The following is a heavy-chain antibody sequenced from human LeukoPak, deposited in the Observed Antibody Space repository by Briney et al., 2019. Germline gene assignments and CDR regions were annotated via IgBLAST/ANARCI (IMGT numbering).Heavy chain of an antibody. Sequence: SETLSLTCTVFGDSISRYYWSWIRQPAGKGLEWIGRIYNGGIITYNPSLKSRVTMSIDTSNNQFSLRLRFVTAADTAVYYCARDSGTTGEVKFDPWGQGTLVTVSS. CDR3: ARDSGTTGEVKFDP. J-gene: IGHJ5*02. V-gene: IGHV4-4*07. CDR2: IYNGGII. CDR1: GDSISRYY. D-gene: IGHD3-10*01.